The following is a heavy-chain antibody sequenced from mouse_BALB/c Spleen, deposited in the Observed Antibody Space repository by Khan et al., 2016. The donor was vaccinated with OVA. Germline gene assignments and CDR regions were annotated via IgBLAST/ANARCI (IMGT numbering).Heavy chain of an antibody. J-gene: IGHJ2*01. CDR1: GFTFSSYG. D-gene: IGHD1-1*01. Sequence: LVESGGGLVQPGGSRKLSCAASGFTFSSYGVHWVRQAPERGLEWVAYISGDSTTIYYADTVKGRFTISRDNPKNTLFLQMTSLMSEDTAKYYCATSYFYGYYFDYWGPGTTLTVSS. CDR3: ATSYFYGYYFDY. CDR2: ISGDSTTI. V-gene: IGHV5-17*02.